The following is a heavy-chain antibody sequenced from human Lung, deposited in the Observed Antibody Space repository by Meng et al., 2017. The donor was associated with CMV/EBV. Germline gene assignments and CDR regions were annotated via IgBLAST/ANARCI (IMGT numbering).Heavy chain of an antibody. CDR3: AREYRLKYDSSGFDF. CDR2: ITSDGSST. V-gene: IGHV3-74*01. D-gene: IGHD3-22*01. Sequence: GEXXKISCAASGFTFNTYWMHWVRQAPGKGLVWVSRITSDGSSTTYADSVKGRFTISRDNAKNTLYLQMNSLGAEDTAVYYCAREYRLKYDSSGFDFWGQGTLVTVSS. CDR1: GFTFNTYW. J-gene: IGHJ4*02.